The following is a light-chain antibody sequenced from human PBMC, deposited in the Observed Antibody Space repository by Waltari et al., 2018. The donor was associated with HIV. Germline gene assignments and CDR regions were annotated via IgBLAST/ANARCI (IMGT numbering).Light chain of an antibody. CDR1: RSAVGGYNY. CDR3: SSYAGSNTHVV. Sequence: QSALPQPPSASGSPGQSVPISCTGTRSAVGGYNYVSWYQQHPGKAPKLMIYEVSKRPSGVPDRFSGSKSGNTASLTVSGLQAEDEADYYCSSYAGSNTHVVFGGGTKLTVL. J-gene: IGLJ2*01. CDR2: EVS. V-gene: IGLV2-8*01.